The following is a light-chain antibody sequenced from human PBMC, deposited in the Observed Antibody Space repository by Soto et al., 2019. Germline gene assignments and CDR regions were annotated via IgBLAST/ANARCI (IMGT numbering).Light chain of an antibody. V-gene: IGKV1-12*01. CDR1: QPINNW. CDR3: QQANAFPQA. CDR2: AAT. J-gene: IGKJ4*01. Sequence: DIQMTQSPSSVSASVGDRVTITCRASQPINNWVAWYQQRAGKAPNLLIYAATNLLSGVPSRFSGSRSGTDFTLTISSLQPEDFATYYCQQANAFPQACGGGTKV.